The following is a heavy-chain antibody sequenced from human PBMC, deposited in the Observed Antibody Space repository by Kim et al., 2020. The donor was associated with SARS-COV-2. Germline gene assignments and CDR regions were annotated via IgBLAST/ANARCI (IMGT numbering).Heavy chain of an antibody. Sequence: GGSLRLSCAASGFTFSSYSMNWVRQAPGKGLEWVSSISSSSSYIYYADSVKGRFTISRDNAKNSLYLQMNSLRAEDTAVYYCARDLVYCSSTSCPPGGYYYYGMDVWGQGTTVTVSS. V-gene: IGHV3-21*01. CDR3: ARDLVYCSSTSCPPGGYYYYGMDV. J-gene: IGHJ6*02. CDR1: GFTFSSYS. CDR2: ISSSSSYI. D-gene: IGHD2-2*01.